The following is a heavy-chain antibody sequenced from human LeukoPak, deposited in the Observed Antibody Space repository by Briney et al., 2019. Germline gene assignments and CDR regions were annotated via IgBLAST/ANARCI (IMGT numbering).Heavy chain of an antibody. Sequence: SQTLTLTCAISGVSVTSNSAAWNWITQSPSRDLEWLGRTYYKSKWYNDYAVSVKSRITINPDTSKNQFSLQLNSVTPEDTAVYYCARDVDTAFDYWGQGTLVTVSS. D-gene: IGHD5-18*01. CDR2: TYYKSKWYN. CDR3: ARDVDTAFDY. V-gene: IGHV6-1*01. CDR1: GVSVTSNSAA. J-gene: IGHJ4*02.